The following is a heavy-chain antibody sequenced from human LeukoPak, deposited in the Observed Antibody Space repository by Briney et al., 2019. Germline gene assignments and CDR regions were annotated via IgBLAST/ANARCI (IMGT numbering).Heavy chain of an antibody. J-gene: IGHJ3*02. D-gene: IGHD1-1*01. Sequence: ASVKVSCKASGYTFTGYCMHWVRQAPGQGLQWVGWIIPNSGATNSGQMFQGRLTMTRDTSIATAYMELSRLTSDDTAVYYCARSNSNSFDIWGQGTMVTVSS. CDR2: IIPNSGAT. CDR3: ARSNSNSFDI. V-gene: IGHV1-2*02. CDR1: GYTFTGYC.